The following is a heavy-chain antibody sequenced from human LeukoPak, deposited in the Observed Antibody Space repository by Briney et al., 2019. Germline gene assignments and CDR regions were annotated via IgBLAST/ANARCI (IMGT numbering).Heavy chain of an antibody. V-gene: IGHV3-30-3*01. CDR1: GFTFSSYA. CDR3: ARGLTWIQLWVYFDY. CDR2: ISYDGSNK. Sequence: GGSLRLSCAASGFTFSSYAMSWVRQAPGKGLEWVAVISYDGSNKYYADSVKGRFTISRDNSENTLYLQMNSLRAEDTAVYYCARGLTWIQLWVYFDYWGQGTLVTVSS. D-gene: IGHD5-18*01. J-gene: IGHJ4*02.